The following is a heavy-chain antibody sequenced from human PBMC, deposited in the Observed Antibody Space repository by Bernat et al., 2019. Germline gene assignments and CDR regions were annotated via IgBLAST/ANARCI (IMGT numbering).Heavy chain of an antibody. V-gene: IGHV3-33*01. D-gene: IGHD7-27*01. J-gene: IGHJ6*02. Sequence: QVQLVESGGGVVQPGRSLRLSCAASGFTFSSYGMHWVRQAPGKGLEWVAVIWYDGSNKYYADSVKGRFTISRDNSKNTLYLQMNSLRAEDTAVYYCARDGIWGSQYYYYDGMDVWGQGTTVTVSS. CDR1: GFTFSSYG. CDR2: IWYDGSNK. CDR3: ARDGIWGSQYYYYDGMDV.